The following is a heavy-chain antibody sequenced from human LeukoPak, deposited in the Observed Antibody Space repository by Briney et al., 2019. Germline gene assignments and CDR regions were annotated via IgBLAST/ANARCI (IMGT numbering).Heavy chain of an antibody. D-gene: IGHD1-20*01. CDR3: AKDRHNWNPDQFEY. CDR2: IRYDESNT. CDR1: RFIFSSYG. Sequence: SGGSLRLSCAASRFIFSSYGMNWVRQAPGKGLEWVAFIRYDESNTFYADSVKGRFTISRDNSRKMLYLQMNSLRAEDTSVYYCAKDRHNWNPDQFEYWGQGTLVTVSS. V-gene: IGHV3-30*02. J-gene: IGHJ4*02.